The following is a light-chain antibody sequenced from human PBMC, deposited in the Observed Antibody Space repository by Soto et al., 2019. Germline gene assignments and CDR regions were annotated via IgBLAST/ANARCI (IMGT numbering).Light chain of an antibody. V-gene: IGKV1-33*01. J-gene: IGKJ3*01. Sequence: DIQMTQSPSSLSASIGDRVTITCQASQDISHFLNWFQQKPGKAPKLLIYDASNLETGVPSRFSGSGSRTDFTFTISSLQPEDVATYYCQHFDNLPFTFGPGTKVDIK. CDR1: QDISHF. CDR3: QHFDNLPFT. CDR2: DAS.